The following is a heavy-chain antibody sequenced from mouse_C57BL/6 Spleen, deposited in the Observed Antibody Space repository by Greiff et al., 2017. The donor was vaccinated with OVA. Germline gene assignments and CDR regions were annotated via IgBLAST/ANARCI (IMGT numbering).Heavy chain of an antibody. CDR3: ARRTGGYYAMDY. V-gene: IGHV1-80*01. Sequence: QVQLKQSGAELVKPGASVKISCKASGYAFSSYWMNWVKQRPGKGLEWIGQIYPGDGDTNYNGKFKGKATLTADKSSSTAYMQLSSLTSEDSAVYFCARRTGGYYAMDYWGQGTSVTVSS. CDR2: IYPGDGDT. J-gene: IGHJ4*01. CDR1: GYAFSSYW.